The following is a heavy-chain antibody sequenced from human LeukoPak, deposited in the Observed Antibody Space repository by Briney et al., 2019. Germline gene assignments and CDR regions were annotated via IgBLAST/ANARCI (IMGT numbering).Heavy chain of an antibody. CDR1: GFTFSNYA. V-gene: IGHV3-30-3*01. CDR3: ARDVALGYCSRTSRFPDAMDV. Sequence: GGSLRLSCAPSGFTFSNYAFHWVRQAPGKGLEWVAIISYDGSNKYYADSVKGRFTISRDNSQSTLFLQMDSLRSEDTALYYCARDVALGYCSRTSRFPDAMDVWGQGTTVTVSS. J-gene: IGHJ6*02. CDR2: ISYDGSNK. D-gene: IGHD2-2*01.